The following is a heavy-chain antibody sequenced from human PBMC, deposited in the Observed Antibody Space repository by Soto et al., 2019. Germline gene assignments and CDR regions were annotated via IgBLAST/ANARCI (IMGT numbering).Heavy chain of an antibody. CDR2: ISYDGSNK. D-gene: IGHD3-22*01. J-gene: IGHJ4*02. CDR1: GLTFSSYA. Sequence: QVQLVESGGGVVQPGRSLRLSCAASGLTFSSYAMHWVRQAPGKGLEWVAVISYDGSNKYYADSVKGRFTISRDNSKNTLYLQMNSLRAEDTAVYYGARGPSRTGYYYDSSASRGGFDYWGQGTLVTVSS. CDR3: ARGPSRTGYYYDSSASRGGFDY. V-gene: IGHV3-30-3*01.